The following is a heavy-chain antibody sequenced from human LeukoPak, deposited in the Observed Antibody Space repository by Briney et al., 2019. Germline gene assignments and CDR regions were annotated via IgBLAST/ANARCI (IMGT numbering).Heavy chain of an antibody. CDR1: GGSISSYY. D-gene: IGHD1-26*01. Sequence: SETLSLTCTVSGGSISSYYWSWIRQPAGKGLEWIGRIYTSGSTNYNPSLKSRVTMSVDTSKNQFSLKLSSVTAADTAVYYCAKDQGGGGSYPPDAFDIWGQGTMVTVSS. CDR3: AKDQGGGGSYPPDAFDI. V-gene: IGHV4-4*07. CDR2: IYTSGST. J-gene: IGHJ3*02.